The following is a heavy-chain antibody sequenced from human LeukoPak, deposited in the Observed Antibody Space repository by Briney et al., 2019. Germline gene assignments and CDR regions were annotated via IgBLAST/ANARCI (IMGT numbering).Heavy chain of an antibody. J-gene: IGHJ6*03. CDR2: INPNSGGT. CDR1: GYTFTGYY. D-gene: IGHD4-23*01. V-gene: IGHV1-2*02. CDR3: ARVVIRVTPYYYYYYMDV. Sequence: ASVKVSCKASGYTFTGYYMHWVRQAPGQGLEWMGWINPNSGGTNYAQKFQGRVTMTRDTSISTAYMELSRLRSEDTAVYYCARVVIRVTPYYYYYYMDVWGKGTTVTVSS.